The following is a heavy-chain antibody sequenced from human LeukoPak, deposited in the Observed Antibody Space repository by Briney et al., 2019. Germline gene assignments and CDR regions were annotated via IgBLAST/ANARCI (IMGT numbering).Heavy chain of an antibody. D-gene: IGHD4-23*01. Sequence: PSETLSLTCAVYGGPFRGFFWSWIRQAPGKGLECIGEISHSGGSNYNPSLKSRITISVDTSKSQFSLRLTSVTAADTAVYYCARGIFYGGRKQYIWFDLWGQGTLVTVSS. V-gene: IGHV4-34*01. CDR1: GGPFRGFF. J-gene: IGHJ5*02. CDR3: ARGIFYGGRKQYIWFDL. CDR2: ISHSGGS.